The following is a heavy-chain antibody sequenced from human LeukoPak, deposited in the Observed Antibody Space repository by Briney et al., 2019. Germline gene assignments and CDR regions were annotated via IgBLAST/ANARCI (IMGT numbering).Heavy chain of an antibody. CDR3: ARGLVGLYGSGSR. CDR2: INHSGST. Sequence: PSETLSLTCAVYGGSFSGYYWSWIRQPPGKGLEWIGEINHSGSTNYNPSLKSRVTISVDTSKNQFSLKLSSVTAADTAVYYCARGLVGLYGSGSRWGQGTLVTVSS. V-gene: IGHV4-34*01. D-gene: IGHD3-10*01. CDR1: GGSFSGYY. J-gene: IGHJ4*02.